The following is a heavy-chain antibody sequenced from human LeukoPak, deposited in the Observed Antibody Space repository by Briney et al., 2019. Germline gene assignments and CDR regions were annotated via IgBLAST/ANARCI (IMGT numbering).Heavy chain of an antibody. V-gene: IGHV4-59*01. CDR2: IYYSGST. J-gene: IGHJ4*02. D-gene: IGHD3-9*01. CDR3: AREYYDILTGYYHFDY. CDR1: GGSISSYY. Sequence: SETLSLTCTVSGGSISSYYCSWIRQPPGKGLEWIGYIYYSGSTNYNPSLKSRVTISVDTSKNQFSLKLSSVTAADTAVYYCAREYYDILTGYYHFDYWGQGTLVTVSS.